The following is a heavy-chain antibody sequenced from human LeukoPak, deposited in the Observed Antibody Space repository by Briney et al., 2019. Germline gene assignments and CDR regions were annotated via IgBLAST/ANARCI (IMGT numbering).Heavy chain of an antibody. CDR2: IKSKTDGGTT. Sequence: GGSLRLSCAASGFTFSNAWMSWVRQAPGKGLEWVGRIKSKTDGGTTDYAAPVKGRFTISRDDSKNTLYLQMNSLKTEDTAVYYCTTDPSYGYFYAFDIWGQGTMVTVSS. CDR3: TTDPSYGYFYAFDI. CDR1: GFTFSNAW. V-gene: IGHV3-15*01. D-gene: IGHD5-18*01. J-gene: IGHJ3*02.